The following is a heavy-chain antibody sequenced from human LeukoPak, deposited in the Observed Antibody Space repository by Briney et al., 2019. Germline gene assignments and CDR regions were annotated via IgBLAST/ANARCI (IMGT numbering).Heavy chain of an antibody. V-gene: IGHV3-73*01. CDR2: IRSKPNNYAT. D-gene: IGHD3-22*01. J-gene: IGHJ3*02. Sequence: GGSLRLSCAASGFIFSDSVIHWVRQASGKGLGWVGHIRSKPNNYATAYAASVKGRFTISRDNSKNTAYLQMNSLKTEDTAVYYCIRFDSSGPPIWGQGTRVTVSS. CDR1: GFIFSDSV. CDR3: IRFDSSGPPI.